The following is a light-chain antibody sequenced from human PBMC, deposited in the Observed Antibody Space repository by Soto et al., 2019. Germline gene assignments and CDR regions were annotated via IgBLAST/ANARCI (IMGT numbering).Light chain of an antibody. CDR3: QQYSDSPST. CDR1: QSVSSSY. V-gene: IGKV3-20*01. Sequence: DIVLTQSPSTLSLSPGERVTLSCRASQSVSSSYLAWYQQKSGQAPRLLLYGASSRATGIPDRFSGSGSGTDFTLTISRLEPEDFAVFYCQQYSDSPSTFGQGTRLEIK. CDR2: GAS. J-gene: IGKJ5*01.